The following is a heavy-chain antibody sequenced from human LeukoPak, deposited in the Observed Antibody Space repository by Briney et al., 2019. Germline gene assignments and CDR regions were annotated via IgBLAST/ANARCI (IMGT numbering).Heavy chain of an antibody. CDR3: ARAGYYDSSGQYYFDY. CDR2: IYPGDSDT. J-gene: IGHJ4*02. CDR1: GYSLTSYW. Sequence: GESLKISCKGSGYSLTSYWIGWVRQMPGKGLEWMGIIYPGDSDTRYSPSFQGQVTISADKSISTAYLQWSSLKASDTAMYYCARAGYYDSSGQYYFDYWGQGTLVTVSS. D-gene: IGHD3-22*01. V-gene: IGHV5-51*01.